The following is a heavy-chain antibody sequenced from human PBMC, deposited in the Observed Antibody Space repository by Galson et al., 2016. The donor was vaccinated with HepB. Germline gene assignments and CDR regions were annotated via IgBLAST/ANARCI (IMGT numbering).Heavy chain of an antibody. CDR1: GFTFDDYA. D-gene: IGHD3-22*01. V-gene: IGHV3-9*01. Sequence: SLRLSCAASGFTFDDYAMHWVRQAPGKGLEWVSGISWKSGSIGYADSVKGRFTIPRDNAKNSLYLQMNSLGAEDTALYYCAKTYIRTRSSGYYAHWGQGTLVTVSS. J-gene: IGHJ4*02. CDR3: AKTYIRTRSSGYYAH. CDR2: ISWKSGSI.